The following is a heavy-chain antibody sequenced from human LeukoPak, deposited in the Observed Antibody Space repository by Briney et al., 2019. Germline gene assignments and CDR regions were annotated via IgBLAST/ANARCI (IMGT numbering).Heavy chain of an antibody. CDR2: ITSSSSYI. D-gene: IGHD3-9*01. CDR3: ATSIRWASDY. Sequence: GGSLRLSCAASGFTFSDYFMSWIRQAPGKGLEWVSSITSSSSYIYYADSVKGRFTISRDNAKNSLYLQMNSLRAEDTAVYYCATSIRWASDYWGQGTLVTVSS. V-gene: IGHV3-11*06. CDR1: GFTFSDYF. J-gene: IGHJ4*02.